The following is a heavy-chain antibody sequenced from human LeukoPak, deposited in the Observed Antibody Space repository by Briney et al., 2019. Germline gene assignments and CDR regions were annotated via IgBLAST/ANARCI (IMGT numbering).Heavy chain of an antibody. J-gene: IGHJ3*02. CDR1: GYTFTGYY. CDR3: ARVMGSSGWYLDDAFDI. CDR2: INPNSGGT. D-gene: IGHD6-19*01. Sequence: ASVKVSCKASGYTFTGYYMHWVRQAPGQGLEWMGWINPNSGGTNYAQKLQGRVTMTRDTSIRPAYMELSRLRSDDTGVYYCARVMGSSGWYLDDAFDIWGQGTMVTVSS. V-gene: IGHV1-2*02.